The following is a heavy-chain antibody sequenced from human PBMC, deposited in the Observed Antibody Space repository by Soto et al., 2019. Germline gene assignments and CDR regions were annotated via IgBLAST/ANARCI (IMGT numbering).Heavy chain of an antibody. V-gene: IGHV4-59*08. CDR3: ARRVPNNYYYYYYMDV. CDR2: IYYSGST. Sequence: SETLSLTCTVCGGSISSYYWSWIRQPPGKGLEWIGYIYYSGSTNYNPSLKSRVTISVDTSKNQFSLKLSSVTAADTAVYYCARRVPNNYYYYYYMDVWGKGTTVTVSS. D-gene: IGHD1-1*01. CDR1: GGSISSYY. J-gene: IGHJ6*03.